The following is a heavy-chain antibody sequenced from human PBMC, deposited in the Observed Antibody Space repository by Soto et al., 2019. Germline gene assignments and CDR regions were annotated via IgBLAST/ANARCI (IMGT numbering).Heavy chain of an antibody. Sequence: SEILSLTCAVSGVSISSGNWWTWVRQSPQRGLEYIGEIFHDGTANYYPSFERRVAISVDTSKNQFSLKLTSVTAADTAIYFCARLVYDTRLNYMYFDFWGQGTLVTVSS. V-gene: IGHV4-4*02. J-gene: IGHJ4*02. CDR1: GVSISSGNW. CDR3: ARLVYDTRLNYMYFDF. D-gene: IGHD3-10*01. CDR2: IFHDGTA.